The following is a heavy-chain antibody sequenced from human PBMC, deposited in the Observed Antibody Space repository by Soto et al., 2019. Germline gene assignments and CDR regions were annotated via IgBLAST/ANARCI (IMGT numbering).Heavy chain of an antibody. CDR2: IYYRGST. Sequence: PSETLSLTCTVSGGSISSSSYYWGWIRQPPGKGLEWIGSIYYRGSTYYNPSLKSRVTISVDTSKNQFSLKLSSVTAADTAVSYCARPRGKSDWFDPWGQGTLVTVSS. V-gene: IGHV4-39*01. J-gene: IGHJ5*02. CDR1: GGSISSSSYY. CDR3: ARPRGKSDWFDP.